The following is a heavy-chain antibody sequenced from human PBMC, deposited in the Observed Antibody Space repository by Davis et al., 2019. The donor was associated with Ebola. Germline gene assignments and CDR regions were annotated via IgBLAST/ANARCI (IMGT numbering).Heavy chain of an antibody. CDR2: IRGSGGST. V-gene: IGHV3-23*01. CDR1: AFSFST. Sequence: GSLTISSTGSAFSFSTMSWARQSPGMALEWFSAIRGSGGSTYYADSVKCRFTISRDNSKNTLYLQMNSLRAEDTAVYYCAKDLRRESSGWYARNYGMNVWGKGTTVTVSS. J-gene: IGHJ6*04. D-gene: IGHD6-19*01. CDR3: AKDLRRESSGWYARNYGMNV.